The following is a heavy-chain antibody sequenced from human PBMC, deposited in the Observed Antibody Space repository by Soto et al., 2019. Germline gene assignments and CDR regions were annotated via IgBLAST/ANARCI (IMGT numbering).Heavy chain of an antibody. V-gene: IGHV1-69*13. Sequence: ASVKVSCKASGGTFSSYAISWVRQAPGQGLEWMGGIIPIFGTANYAQKFQGRVTITADESTSTAYMELSSLRSEDTAVYYCARSKTAIAVAGNYYGMDVWGQGTTVTVPS. CDR3: ARSKTAIAVAGNYYGMDV. CDR1: GGTFSSYA. J-gene: IGHJ6*02. CDR2: IIPIFGTA. D-gene: IGHD6-19*01.